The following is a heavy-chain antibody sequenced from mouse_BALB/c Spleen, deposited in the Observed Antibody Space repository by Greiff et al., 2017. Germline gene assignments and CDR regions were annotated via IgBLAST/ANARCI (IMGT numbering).Heavy chain of an antibody. D-gene: IGHD2-4*01. V-gene: IGHV3-2*02. CDR3: AREKTVIYYDYPYYFDY. CDR2: ISYSGST. CDR1: GYSITSDYA. J-gene: IGHJ2*01. Sequence: EVQLQQSGPGLVKPSQSLSLTCTVTGYSITSDYAWNWIRQFPGNKLEWMGYISYSGSTSYNPSLKSRISITRDTSKNQFFLQLNSVTTEDTATYYCAREKTVIYYDYPYYFDYWGQGTTLTVSS.